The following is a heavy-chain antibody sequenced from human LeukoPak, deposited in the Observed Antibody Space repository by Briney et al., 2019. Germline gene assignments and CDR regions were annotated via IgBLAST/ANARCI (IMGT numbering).Heavy chain of an antibody. J-gene: IGHJ3*02. V-gene: IGHV3-53*01. CDR1: GFTFSTYA. Sequence: GGSLRLSCVVSGFTFSTYAMSWVRQAPGKGLEWVSVIYSGGSTYYADSVKGRFTISRDNSKNTLYLQMNSLRAEDTAVYYCARCLLFHAFDIGGQGTMVTVFS. CDR3: ARCLLFHAFDI. D-gene: IGHD3-16*01. CDR2: IYSGGST.